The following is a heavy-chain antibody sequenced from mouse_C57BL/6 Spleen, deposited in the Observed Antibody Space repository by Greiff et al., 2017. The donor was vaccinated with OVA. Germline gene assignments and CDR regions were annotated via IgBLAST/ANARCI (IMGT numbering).Heavy chain of an antibody. CDR3: TKKGYDYDEKGFAY. Sequence: VMLVESGPGLVQPSQSLSITCTVSGFSLTSYGVHWVRQSPGKGLEWLGVIWRGGSTDYNAAFMSRLSITKDNPKSQGVLKMNRREADDTAIYYWTKKGYDYDEKGFAYWGQGTLVTVSA. D-gene: IGHD2-4*01. CDR1: GFSLTSYG. J-gene: IGHJ3*01. V-gene: IGHV2-5*01. CDR2: IWRGGST.